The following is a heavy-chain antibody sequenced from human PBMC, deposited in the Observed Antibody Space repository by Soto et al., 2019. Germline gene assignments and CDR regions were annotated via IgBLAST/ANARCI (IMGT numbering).Heavy chain of an antibody. CDR3: ATSRSWYRFDS. J-gene: IGHJ4*02. V-gene: IGHV1-24*01. Sequence: ASVKVSCKVPGYTLTELSMHWVRQAPGKGLEWMGGFDPEDGETTYAQKFQGRVTMTEDTSTDTRYMELSSLRSEDTAVYYCATSRSWYRFDSWGQGTLVTVSS. CDR2: FDPEDGET. CDR1: GYTLTELS. D-gene: IGHD6-13*01.